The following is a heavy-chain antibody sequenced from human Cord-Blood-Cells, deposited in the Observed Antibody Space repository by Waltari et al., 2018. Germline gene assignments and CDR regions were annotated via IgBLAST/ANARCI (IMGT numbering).Heavy chain of an antibody. J-gene: IGHJ4*02. V-gene: IGHV3-30-3*01. CDR3: ARDKVGPSDY. CDR1: GLTLSSYA. CDR2: ISYDGSNK. Sequence: QVQLVESGGGGVQPGRSLRLSCAASGLTLSSYATTWVRQAQGNGLEWVAVISYDGSNKYYADSVKGRFTISRDNSKNTLYLQMNSLRAEDTAVYYCARDKVGPSDYWGQGTLVTVSS.